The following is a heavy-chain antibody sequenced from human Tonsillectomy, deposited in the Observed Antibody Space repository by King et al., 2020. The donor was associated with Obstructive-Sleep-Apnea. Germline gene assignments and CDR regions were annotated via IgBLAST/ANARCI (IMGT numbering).Heavy chain of an antibody. CDR1: GFSFSTRD. Sequence: QLVQSGGGVVQPGTSLRLSCAASGFSFSTRDIHWVRQAPGKGLEWVALISWNERNKYYADSVKGRFTNYRDNSKNTLYLEMNGLRAEDTAAYYCAKGEWSSRSIDYWGQGTLVTVSS. D-gene: IGHD6-13*01. CDR3: AKGEWSSRSIDY. CDR2: ISWNERNK. V-gene: IGHV3-30*18. J-gene: IGHJ4*02.